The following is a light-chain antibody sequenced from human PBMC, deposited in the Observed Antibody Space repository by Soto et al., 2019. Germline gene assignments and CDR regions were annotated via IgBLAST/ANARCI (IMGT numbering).Light chain of an antibody. J-gene: IGLJ2*01. CDR3: AAWDDSQVV. CDR2: SNN. CDR1: SSNIGSNT. Sequence: QSVLTQPPSASGTPGQRVTISCSGSSSNIGSNTVNCYQQLPGTAPKLLIYSNNQRPSGVPDRFSASKSGTSASLAISGLQSEDEADYYCAAWDDSQVVFGGGTKLTVL. V-gene: IGLV1-44*01.